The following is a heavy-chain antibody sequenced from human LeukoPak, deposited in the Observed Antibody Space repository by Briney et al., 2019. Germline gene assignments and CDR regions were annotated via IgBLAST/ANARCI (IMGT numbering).Heavy chain of an antibody. CDR3: ARTTEAHSWRTRYYDYYMDV. Sequence: PSETLSLTCTVSGGSINSYYWTWIRQPPGKGLEWIGNIYNSGNTNYNPSLKSRVTISVDTSKNQFSLKLSSVTAADTAVYYCARTTEAHSWRTRYYDYYMDVWGKGTTVTVSS. CDR1: GGSINSYY. D-gene: IGHD6-13*01. J-gene: IGHJ6*03. V-gene: IGHV4-59*01. CDR2: IYNSGNT.